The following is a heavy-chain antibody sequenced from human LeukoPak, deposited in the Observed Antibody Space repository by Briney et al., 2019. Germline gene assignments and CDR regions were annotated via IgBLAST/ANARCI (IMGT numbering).Heavy chain of an antibody. CDR2: VSYSGST. V-gene: IGHV4-39*01. Sequence: SETLSLTCTVSGGSISSSSYYWGWIRQPPGKGLEWVGTVSYSGSTYYNPSLKSRLTMSVDTSKNQFSLKLRSVTAADTAVYYCVRRRFGSSWRDYWGQETLVTVSS. D-gene: IGHD6-13*01. J-gene: IGHJ4*02. CDR1: GGSISSSSYY. CDR3: VRRRFGSSWRDY.